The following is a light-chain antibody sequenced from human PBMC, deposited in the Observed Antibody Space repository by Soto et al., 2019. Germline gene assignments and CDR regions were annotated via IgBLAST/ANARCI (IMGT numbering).Light chain of an antibody. V-gene: IGLV2-14*01. CDR2: EVS. Sequence: QSALTQPASVSGSPGQSITISWTGTSSDVGGYNYVSWYQQHPGKAPKLMIYEVSNRPSGVSNRFSGSKSGNTASLTISGLQVEDEADYICGSFTTNRIWVFGGGTKLTVL. CDR3: GSFTTNRIWV. CDR1: SSDVGGYNY. J-gene: IGLJ3*02.